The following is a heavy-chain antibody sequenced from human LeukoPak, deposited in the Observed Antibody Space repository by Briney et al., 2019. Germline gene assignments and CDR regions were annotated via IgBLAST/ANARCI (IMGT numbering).Heavy chain of an antibody. V-gene: IGHV4-39*07. J-gene: IGHJ4*02. CDR3: ASGGEYSSSSGVFY. D-gene: IGHD6-6*01. Sequence: SETLSLTCTVSNASISSNTYYRAWIRQPPGKGLEYIGSINYRGSTYYNPSLKSRVTLSVDTSKNQFSLKLNSVTAADTAVYYCASGGEYSSSSGVFYWGQGTLVTVSS. CDR2: INYRGST. CDR1: NASISSNTYY.